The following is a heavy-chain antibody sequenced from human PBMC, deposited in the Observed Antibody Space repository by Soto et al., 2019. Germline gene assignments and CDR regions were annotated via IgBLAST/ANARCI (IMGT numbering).Heavy chain of an antibody. Sequence: QVQLQESGPGLVKPSQTLSLTCTVSGGSISSGGYYWSWIRQHPGKGLEWIGYIYYSGSTYYNPSLESRVTISVDPSKNQFSLKLSSVTAADTAVYYCARGELRVWFDPWGQGTLVTVSS. CDR2: IYYSGST. CDR1: GGSISSGGYY. J-gene: IGHJ5*02. V-gene: IGHV4-31*03. CDR3: ARGELRVWFDP. D-gene: IGHD1-26*01.